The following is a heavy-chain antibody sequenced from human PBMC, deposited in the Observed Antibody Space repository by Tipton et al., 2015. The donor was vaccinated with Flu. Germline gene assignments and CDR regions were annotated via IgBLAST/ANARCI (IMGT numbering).Heavy chain of an antibody. CDR1: GSSIGGDHF. CDR2: VHRSGSA. Sequence: TLSLTCPVSGSSIGGDHFWGWIRRPPGRGLEWFGNVHRSGSAYYSPSFKSRVSMSVDTSRNQFSLKLSSVPAADAAVYCCVRRDYTSYVSDPKSWFDPWGQGTLVAVSS. CDR3: VRRDYTSYVSDPKSWFDP. J-gene: IGHJ5*02. V-gene: IGHV4-38-2*01. D-gene: IGHD4-11*01.